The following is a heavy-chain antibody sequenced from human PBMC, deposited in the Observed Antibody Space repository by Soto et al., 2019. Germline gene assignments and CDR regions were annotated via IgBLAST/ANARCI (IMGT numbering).Heavy chain of an antibody. CDR2: IITSGLT. D-gene: IGHD3-10*01. CDR1: GFLFSSYV. V-gene: IGHV3-23*01. J-gene: IGHJ6*02. Sequence: EVQLLESGGGSVQPGGSLRLSCEASGFLFSSYVMGWVRQAPGKGLEWVSTIITSGLTFYADSVKGRFTISRDNSKNNLSLQMNGLRADDTAVYYCVKGGLQRSGGDAWGQGTTVTVSS. CDR3: VKGGLQRSGGDA.